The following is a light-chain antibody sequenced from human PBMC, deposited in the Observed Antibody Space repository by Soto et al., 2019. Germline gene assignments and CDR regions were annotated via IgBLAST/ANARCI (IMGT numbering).Light chain of an antibody. J-gene: IGKJ4*01. V-gene: IGKV3-20*01. CDR3: QQYGSSPLT. Sequence: EIVLTQSPGTLSLSPGERATLSCRASQSVSSSYLAWYQQKPGQAPRLLIYGASSRATGIPDRFRGRGSGTDFTLTISRLEPEDVALYYCQQYGSSPLTFGGGTKVEIK. CDR1: QSVSSSY. CDR2: GAS.